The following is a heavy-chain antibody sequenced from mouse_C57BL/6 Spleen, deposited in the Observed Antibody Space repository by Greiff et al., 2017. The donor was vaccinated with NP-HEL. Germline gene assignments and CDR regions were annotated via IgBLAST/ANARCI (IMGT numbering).Heavy chain of an antibody. J-gene: IGHJ4*01. Sequence: QVQLQQPGAELVKPGASVKMSCKASGYTFTSSWITWVKQRPGQGLEWIGDIYPGSGSTNYNEKFKSKATLTVDTSSSTAYMQLSSLTSEDSAVYYCARDSSGYAMDYWGQGTSVTVSS. CDR2: IYPGSGST. V-gene: IGHV1-55*01. D-gene: IGHD3-2*02. CDR1: GYTFTSSW. CDR3: ARDSSGYAMDY.